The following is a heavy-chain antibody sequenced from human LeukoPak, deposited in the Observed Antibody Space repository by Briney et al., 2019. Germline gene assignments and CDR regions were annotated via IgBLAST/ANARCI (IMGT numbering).Heavy chain of an antibody. V-gene: IGHV3-48*02. Sequence: GGSLRLSCAASGFTFSSYSMNWVRQAPGKGLEWVSHITASGTAMFYADSVKGRFTISRDNAKNSLYLQMNSLRDEDTAVYYCARDRYYDFWSGYFTSPYRYYYYYGMDVWGQGTTVTVSS. J-gene: IGHJ6*02. CDR3: ARDRYYDFWSGYFTSPYRYYYYYGMDV. CDR2: ITASGTAM. D-gene: IGHD3-3*01. CDR1: GFTFSSYS.